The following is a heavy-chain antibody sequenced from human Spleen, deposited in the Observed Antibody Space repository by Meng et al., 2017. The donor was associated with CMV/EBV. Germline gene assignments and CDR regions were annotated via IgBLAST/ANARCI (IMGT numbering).Heavy chain of an antibody. CDR3: ARDSSGWYDGYFDS. J-gene: IGHJ4*02. V-gene: IGHV4-34*01. Sequence: VYGGSFSPYDWSWIRQSPGKGLGWIGKINHGGSTFYNPSLKSRVTISLDMSKNQFSLGLTSVTAADTAVYYCARDSSGWYDGYFDSWGQGTLVTVSS. CDR1: GGSFSPYD. CDR2: INHGGST. D-gene: IGHD6-19*01.